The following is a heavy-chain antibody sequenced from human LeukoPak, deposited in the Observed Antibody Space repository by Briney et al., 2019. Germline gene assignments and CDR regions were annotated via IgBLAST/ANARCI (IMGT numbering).Heavy chain of an antibody. V-gene: IGHV1-2*02. CDR3: ARTERKIWFGVPYRGGNYFDY. CDR1: GYTFTGYY. J-gene: IGHJ4*02. D-gene: IGHD3-10*01. CDR2: INPNSGGT. Sequence: ASVKVSCKASGYTFTGYYMHWVRQAPGQGLEWMGWINPNSGGTNYAQKFQGRVTMTRDTSISTAYMELSRLRSDDTAVYYCARTERKIWFGVPYRGGNYFDYWGQGTLVTVSS.